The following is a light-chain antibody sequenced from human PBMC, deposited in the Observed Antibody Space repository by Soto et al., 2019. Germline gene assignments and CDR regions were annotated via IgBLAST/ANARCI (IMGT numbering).Light chain of an antibody. V-gene: IGKV1-5*03. J-gene: IGKJ1*01. CDR1: QSISSW. CDR2: KAS. CDR3: QHYNSYSEA. Sequence: DIQMTQSPSTLSASVGERVTITCRASQSISSWLAWYQQKPGKAPKLMIYKASSLESGVPSRFSGSGSGTEFTLTISSLHPDDVATYYCQHYNSYSEALGQGTKVDIK.